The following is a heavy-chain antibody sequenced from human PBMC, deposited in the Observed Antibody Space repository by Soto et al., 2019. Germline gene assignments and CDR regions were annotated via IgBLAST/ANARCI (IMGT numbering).Heavy chain of an antibody. D-gene: IGHD3-16*02. V-gene: IGHV1-8*01. Sequence: ASVKVSCKASGYTFTSYDINWVRQATGQGLEWMGWMNPNSGNTGYAQKFQGRVTMTRNTSISTAYMELSSLRSEDTAVYYCARTPGDMITFGGVIVNAQYYYYYYMDVWGKGTTVTVSS. CDR1: GYTFTSYD. J-gene: IGHJ6*03. CDR3: ARTPGDMITFGGVIVNAQYYYYYYMDV. CDR2: MNPNSGNT.